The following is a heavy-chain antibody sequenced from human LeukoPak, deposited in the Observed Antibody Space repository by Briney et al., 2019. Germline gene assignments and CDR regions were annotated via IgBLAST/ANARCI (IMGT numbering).Heavy chain of an antibody. CDR3: AKDYPPY. V-gene: IGHV3-23*01. CDR1: GFPLYRHS. J-gene: IGHJ4*02. D-gene: IGHD3-16*02. CDR2: ISGSGGST. Sequence: GFLRLPFATSGFPLYRHSLKLVRPAPGKGLEWVSAISGSGGSTYYADSVKGRFTISRDNSKNTLYLQMNSLRAEDTAVYYCAKDYPPYWGQGTLVTVSS.